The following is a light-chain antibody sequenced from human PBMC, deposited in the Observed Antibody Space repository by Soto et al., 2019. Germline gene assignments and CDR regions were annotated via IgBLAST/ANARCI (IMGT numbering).Light chain of an antibody. V-gene: IGKV1-33*01. CDR1: QDISNY. CDR3: QQYDNLPRSA. CDR2: DAS. J-gene: IGKJ4*01. Sequence: DIQMTQSPSSLSASVGDRVTITCQASQDISNYLNWYQQKPGKAPKLLIYDASNLETGVPSRFSGSGSGTDFTFTISSLQPEDIATHYCQQYDNLPRSAFGGGTKVEIK.